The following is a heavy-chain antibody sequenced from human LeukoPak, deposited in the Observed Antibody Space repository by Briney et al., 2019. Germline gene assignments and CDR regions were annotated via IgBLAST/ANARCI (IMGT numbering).Heavy chain of an antibody. V-gene: IGHV1-2*06. J-gene: IGHJ4*02. CDR3: ARDRLAIYGSGSYNY. CDR1: GYTFTAYY. Sequence: SSVKVSRKASGYTFTAYYMHWVPQAPGQGLEWIGRINPNSGSTNYAQKFQGRVTMTRDTTISTAYMELSRLRSDDRAVYYCARDRLAIYGSGSYNYWGQGTLVTVSS. CDR2: INPNSGST. D-gene: IGHD3-10*01.